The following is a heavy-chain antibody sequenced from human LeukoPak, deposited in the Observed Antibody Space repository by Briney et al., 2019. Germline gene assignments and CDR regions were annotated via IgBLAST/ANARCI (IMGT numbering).Heavy chain of an antibody. D-gene: IGHD3-16*01. J-gene: IGHJ4*02. CDR2: ISSNGVNT. V-gene: IGHV3-64D*06. CDR3: VKGDVYTSSGLDY. CDR1: GFSFSSYT. Sequence: GGSLRLSCSASGFSFSSYTMHWVRQAPGKGLEYVSGISSNGVNTYYPDSVKGRFTISRDNSKNTLYLQMSSLRPEDMAVYSCVKGDVYTSSGLDYWGQGTLVSVSS.